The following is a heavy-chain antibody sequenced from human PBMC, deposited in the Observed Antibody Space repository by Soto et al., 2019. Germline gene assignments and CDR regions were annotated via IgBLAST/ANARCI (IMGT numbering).Heavy chain of an antibody. D-gene: IGHD2-15*01. CDR3: AIDQKDADCNGGSFYFYYGMDV. CDR2: ITSDGRNQ. CDR1: GFTFSNYV. J-gene: IGHJ6*02. V-gene: IGHV3-30*04. Sequence: QVQLVESGGGVVQPGRSLGLSCAASGFTFSNYVMHWVRQAPGRGLEWVAAITSDGRNQHYADSVEGRFTISRDKSNDSLFLQMNSMRPEDTAVYYCAIDQKDADCNGGSFYFYYGMDVWGQGTTVTV.